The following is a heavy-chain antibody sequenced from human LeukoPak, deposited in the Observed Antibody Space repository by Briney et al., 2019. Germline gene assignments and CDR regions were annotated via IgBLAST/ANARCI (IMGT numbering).Heavy chain of an antibody. Sequence: ASLKVSCKASVYSFTGYFMHWVGQAGGQGLEWVGGMNPNSGGTNYAQKFQGRVTMTRDTSISTAYMELSRLRSDDTAVYYCARRGYSSAFEYWGQGTLVTVSS. CDR1: VYSFTGYF. D-gene: IGHD5-18*01. CDR3: ARRGYSSAFEY. CDR2: MNPNSGGT. J-gene: IGHJ4*02. V-gene: IGHV1-2*02.